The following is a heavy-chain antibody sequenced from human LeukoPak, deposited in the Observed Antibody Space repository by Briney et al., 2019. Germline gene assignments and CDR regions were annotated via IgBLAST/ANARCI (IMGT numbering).Heavy chain of an antibody. J-gene: IGHJ3*02. Sequence: GGSLRLSCVASGFTFSSYWMHWVRQDPRKGLVWVSRISGDGRNINYADSVRGRFTISRDNAKNSLYLQMNSLRAEDTALYYCAKGFDYVAVTDAFDIWGQGTMVTVSS. V-gene: IGHV3-74*01. CDR3: AKGFDYVAVTDAFDI. CDR2: ISGDGRNI. CDR1: GFTFSSYW. D-gene: IGHD4-17*01.